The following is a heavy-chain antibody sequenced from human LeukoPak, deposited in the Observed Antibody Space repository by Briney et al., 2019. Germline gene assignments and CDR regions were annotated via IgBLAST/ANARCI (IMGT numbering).Heavy chain of an antibody. D-gene: IGHD2-8*01. CDR3: AREGCTNGVCYPYYYYYYYMDV. CDR2: INPSGGST. Sequence: GASVKVSCKASGYTFTSYYMHWVRQAPGQGLEWMGIINPSGGSTSYAQKFQGRVTMTRDMSTSTVYMELSSLRSEDTAVYYCAREGCTNGVCYPYYYYYYYMDVWGKGTTVTVSS. J-gene: IGHJ6*03. CDR1: GYTFTSYY. V-gene: IGHV1-46*01.